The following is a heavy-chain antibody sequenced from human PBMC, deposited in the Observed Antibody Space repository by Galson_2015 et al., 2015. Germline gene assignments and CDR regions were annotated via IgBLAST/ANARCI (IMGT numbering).Heavy chain of an antibody. V-gene: IGHV3-30-3*01. Sequence: SLRLSCAASGFTFSTYAIHWVRQAPGKGLEWVAVISYDGSKKSSADSVKGRFSVSRDNSKNTVYLQMNSLRVEDTAVYYCARDGPKGLTSFDYWGQGTLVTVSS. CDR2: ISYDGSKK. CDR3: ARDGPKGLTSFDY. J-gene: IGHJ4*02. CDR1: GFTFSTYA. D-gene: IGHD1-14*01.